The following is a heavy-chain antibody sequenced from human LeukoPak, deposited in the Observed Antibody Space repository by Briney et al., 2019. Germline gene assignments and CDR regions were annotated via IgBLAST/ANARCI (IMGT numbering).Heavy chain of an antibody. Sequence: PSETLSLTCAVYGGSFSGYYWSWIRQPPGKGLEWIGEINHSGSTNYNPSLKSRVTISVDTSKNQFSLKLSSVTAADTAVYYCARLISGVGYFDYWGQGTLVTVSS. CDR3: ARLISGVGYFDY. CDR1: GGSFSGYY. V-gene: IGHV4-34*01. D-gene: IGHD3-10*01. J-gene: IGHJ4*02. CDR2: INHSGST.